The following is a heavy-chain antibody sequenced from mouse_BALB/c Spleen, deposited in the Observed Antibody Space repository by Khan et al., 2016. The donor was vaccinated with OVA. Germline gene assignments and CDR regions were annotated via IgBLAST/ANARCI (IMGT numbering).Heavy chain of an antibody. CDR1: GFIFNSYG. CDR2: ISGDSNTI. Sequence: EVQLVESGGGLVQPGGSRKLSCAASGFIFNSYGMHWIRQAPEKGLEWVAYISGDSNTIHYADTVKGRFNISRDNPKNTLFLQMTSLMSEDTAMYYCATSYFYWYYFDYWGPGTTLTVS. V-gene: IGHV5-17*02. D-gene: IGHD1-1*01. CDR3: ATSYFYWYYFDY. J-gene: IGHJ2*01.